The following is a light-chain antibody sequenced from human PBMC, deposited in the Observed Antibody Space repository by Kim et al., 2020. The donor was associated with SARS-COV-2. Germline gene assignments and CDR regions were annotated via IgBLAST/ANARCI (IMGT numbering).Light chain of an antibody. CDR1: QSISSY. Sequence: AFVGDRVTITCRASQSISSYLKWYQQKPGKAPKILIDAASSLQSGVPSSFSGSGSVTDFTLTISSLQPEDFATYYCKQSYGTPRTFGEGTKG. CDR3: KQSYGTPRT. CDR2: AAS. V-gene: IGKV1-39*01. J-gene: IGKJ1*01.